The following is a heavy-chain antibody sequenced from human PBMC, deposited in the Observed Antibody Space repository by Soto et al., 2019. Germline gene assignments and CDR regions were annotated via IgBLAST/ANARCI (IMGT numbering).Heavy chain of an antibody. CDR3: ARDQIVRSGSYADYYYYYGMDV. Sequence: SETLSLTCTVSGGSISSGGYYWGWIRQHPGKGLEWIGYIYYSGSTYYNPSLKSRVTISVDTSKNQFSLKLSSVTAADTAVYYCARDQIVRSGSYADYYYYYGMDVWGQGTTVTVSS. CDR1: GGSISSGGYY. D-gene: IGHD3-10*01. V-gene: IGHV4-31*02. J-gene: IGHJ6*02. CDR2: IYYSGST.